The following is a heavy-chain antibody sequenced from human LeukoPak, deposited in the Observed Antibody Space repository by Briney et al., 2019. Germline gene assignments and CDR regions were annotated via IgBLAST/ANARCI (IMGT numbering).Heavy chain of an antibody. V-gene: IGHV3-74*01. Sequence: GGSLRLSCAASGFTFSSYWMHWVRQAPGKGLVWVSHIKSDGSTTYADSVKGRFTISRDNAKNTLYLQMNSLRAEDTAVYYCARDRGYAQDYWGQGTLVTVSS. D-gene: IGHD5-12*01. J-gene: IGHJ4*02. CDR1: GFTFSSYW. CDR3: ARDRGYAQDY. CDR2: IKSDGST.